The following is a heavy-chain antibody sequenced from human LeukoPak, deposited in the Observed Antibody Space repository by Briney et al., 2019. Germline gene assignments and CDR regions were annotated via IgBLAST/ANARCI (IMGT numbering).Heavy chain of an antibody. CDR2: ISSSSSYI. CDR1: GFTFSSYS. CDR3: ARDRVEVRGVYYYYGMDV. D-gene: IGHD3-10*01. J-gene: IGHJ6*02. V-gene: IGHV3-21*01. Sequence: GSLRLSCAASGFTFSSYSMNWVRQAPGKGLEWVSSISSSSSYIYYADSVKGRFTISRDNAKNSLYLQMNSLRAEDTAVYYCARDRVEVRGVYYYYGMDVWGQGATVTVSS.